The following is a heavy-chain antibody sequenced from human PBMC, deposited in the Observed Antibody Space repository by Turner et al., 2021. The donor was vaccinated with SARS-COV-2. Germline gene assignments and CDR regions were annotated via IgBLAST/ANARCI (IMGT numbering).Heavy chain of an antibody. CDR2: IYYSGST. V-gene: IGHV4-59*08. CDR3: ARGFDY. Sequence: QVQLQESGPGLVKPSETLSLTCTVSGASISSYYWSWIRQPPGKGLEWSGYIYYSGSTNYNPSLKSRVTISVDTSKNQFSLKLSSVTAADTAVYYCARGFDYWGQGTLVTVSS. CDR1: GASISSYY. J-gene: IGHJ4*02.